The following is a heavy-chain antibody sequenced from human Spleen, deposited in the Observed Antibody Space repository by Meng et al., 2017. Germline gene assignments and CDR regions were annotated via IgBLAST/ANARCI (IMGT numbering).Heavy chain of an antibody. CDR3: ARVRIAAAGTDSYYGMDV. J-gene: IGHJ6*02. D-gene: IGHD6-13*01. CDR2: INHSGST. V-gene: IGHV4-34*01. Sequence: GSLRLSCAVYGGSFSGYYWSWIRQPPGKGLEWIGEINHSGSTNYNPSLKSRVTISVDTSKNQFSLKLSSVTAADTAVNYCARVRIAAAGTDSYYGMDVWGQGTTVTVSS. CDR1: GGSFSGYY.